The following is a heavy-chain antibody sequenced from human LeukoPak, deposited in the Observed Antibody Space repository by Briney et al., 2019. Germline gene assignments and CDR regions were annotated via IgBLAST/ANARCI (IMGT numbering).Heavy chain of an antibody. J-gene: IGHJ5*02. Sequence: SQTLSLTCTVSGGSISSGDYYWSWIRQPPGKGLEWIGYIYYSGSTYYNPSLKGRVTISVDTSKNQFSLKLSSVTAADTAVYYCARGDIVVVPAARIWFDPWGQGTLVTVSS. V-gene: IGHV4-30-4*01. D-gene: IGHD2-2*01. CDR2: IYYSGST. CDR3: ARGDIVVVPAARIWFDP. CDR1: GGSISSGDYY.